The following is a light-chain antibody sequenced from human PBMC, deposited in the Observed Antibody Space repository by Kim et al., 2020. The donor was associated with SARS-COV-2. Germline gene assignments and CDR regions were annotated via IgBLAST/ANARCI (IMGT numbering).Light chain of an antibody. CDR1: SGHNSYA. CDR3: QTWGTGGE. Sequence: QLVLTQSPSASASLGASVKLTCTLSSGHNSYAIAWHQQQPEKGPRYLMKLNSDGSHSKGDGIPDRFSGSSSGAERYLTISSLQSEDEADYYCQTWGTGGEFGGGNQLTVL. J-gene: IGLJ2*01. V-gene: IGLV4-69*01. CDR2: LNSDGSH.